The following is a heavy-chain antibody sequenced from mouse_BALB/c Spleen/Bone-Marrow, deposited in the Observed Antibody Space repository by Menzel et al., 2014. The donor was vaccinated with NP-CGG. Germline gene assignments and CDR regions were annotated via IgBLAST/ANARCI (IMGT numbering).Heavy chain of an antibody. J-gene: IGHJ3*01. CDR3: XXXXXRSEVAY. Sequence: VQLQQSGAELVKPGASVKLSCKASGFTFTNYWMHWVKQRPGQGLEWIGEIDPSDSYIQYNQKFKGMATLTVDKSSSTAYMHLSSLTSEDSAXXXXXXXXXRSEVAYWGXGTLVTVSA. CDR1: GFTFTNYW. CDR2: IDPSDSYI. V-gene: IGHV1-69*02.